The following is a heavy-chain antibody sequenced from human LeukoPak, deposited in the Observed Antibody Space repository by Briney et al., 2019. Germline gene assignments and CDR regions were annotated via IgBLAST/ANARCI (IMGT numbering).Heavy chain of an antibody. CDR2: INHSGST. Sequence: SETLSLTCAVYGGSFSGYYWSWIRQPPGKGLEWIGEINHSGSTNYNPSLKSRVTISVDTSKNQFSLKLSSVTAADTAVYYCARAASYDSRSGYRSPGPIDYWGQGTLVTVSS. V-gene: IGHV4-34*01. D-gene: IGHD3-3*01. CDR1: GGSFSGYY. CDR3: ARAASYDSRSGYRSPGPIDY. J-gene: IGHJ4*02.